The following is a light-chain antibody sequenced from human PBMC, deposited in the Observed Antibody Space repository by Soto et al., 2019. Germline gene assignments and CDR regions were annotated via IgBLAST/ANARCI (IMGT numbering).Light chain of an antibody. CDR2: GAS. CDR1: QSVSSSS. J-gene: IGKJ1*01. CDR3: QQYGSSGT. Sequence: EIVLTQSPGTLSFSPGERATLSCRASQSVSSSSLAWYQQRPGQAPRLLIYGASIRATDIPDRFSGSGSGTDFTLTISRLEPEDFAVYYCQQYGSSGTFGQGTKVDIK. V-gene: IGKV3-20*01.